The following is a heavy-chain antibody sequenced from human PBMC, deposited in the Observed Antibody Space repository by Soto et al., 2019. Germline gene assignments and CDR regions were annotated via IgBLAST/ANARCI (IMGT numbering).Heavy chain of an antibody. J-gene: IGHJ5*02. CDR2: IIPIFGTA. CDR1: GGTFSSYA. CDR3: ARGQQQLVPIWFDP. V-gene: IGHV1-69*13. D-gene: IGHD6-13*01. Sequence: XSVKVSCKASGGTFSSYAISWVRQAPGQGLEWMGGIIPIFGTANYAQKFQGRVTITADESTSTAYMELSSLRSEDTAVYYCARGQQQLVPIWFDPWGQGTLVTVSS.